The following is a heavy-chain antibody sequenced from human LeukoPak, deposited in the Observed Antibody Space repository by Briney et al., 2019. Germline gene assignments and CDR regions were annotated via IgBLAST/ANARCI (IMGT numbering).Heavy chain of an antibody. Sequence: PGGSLRLSCAASGFTFSSYVLHWVRQAPGKGLEYVSEISGNGGSTYYANSVKGRFTISRDNSKNTLYLQMDSLRAEDMAVYYCASVTTHGVSHYEYKYWGQGTLVTVSS. V-gene: IGHV3-64*01. CDR1: GFTFSSYV. D-gene: IGHD4-11*01. J-gene: IGHJ4*02. CDR2: ISGNGGST. CDR3: ASVTTHGVSHYEYKY.